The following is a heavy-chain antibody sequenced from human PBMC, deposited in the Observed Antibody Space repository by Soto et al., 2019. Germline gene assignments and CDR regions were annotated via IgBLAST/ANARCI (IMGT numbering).Heavy chain of an antibody. CDR2: ISYTGTT. CDR1: GASISSDAYY. Sequence: SETLSLTCAVSGASISSDAYYWSWIRQHPGKGLEWIGYISYTGTTYYNPSLKSRVTISVDTSKNQFSLKLTSVTAADTALYYCARYRFSDTWSKFDYWGQGTLVTVSS. CDR3: ARYRFSDTWSKFDY. J-gene: IGHJ4*02. D-gene: IGHD3-16*02. V-gene: IGHV4-31*11.